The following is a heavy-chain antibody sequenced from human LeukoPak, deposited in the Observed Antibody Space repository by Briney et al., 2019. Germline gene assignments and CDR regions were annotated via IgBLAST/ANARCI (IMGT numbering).Heavy chain of an antibody. J-gene: IGHJ4*02. D-gene: IGHD7-27*01. CDR1: GFTFDDYA. CDR2: ISGDGGGTT. CDR3: ARDLNWGFDY. V-gene: IGHV3-43*02. Sequence: GGSLRLSCAASGFTFDDYAIYWVRQAPGKGLEWVCLISGDGGGTTYYADSVKGRFTISRDNAKNTLYLQMNSLRAEDTAVYYCARDLNWGFDYWGQGTLVTVSS.